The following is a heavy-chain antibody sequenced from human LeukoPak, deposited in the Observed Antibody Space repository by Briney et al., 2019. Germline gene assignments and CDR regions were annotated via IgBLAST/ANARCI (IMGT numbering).Heavy chain of an antibody. CDR2: ISGYNGNT. V-gene: IGHV1-18*04. CDR1: GYTFSGYY. D-gene: IGHD3-22*01. Sequence: GASVKVSCKASGYTFSGYYMHWVRQAPGQGLEWMGWISGYNGNTKHAQKVQGRVTMTTDTSTTTAYMELRSLRSDDTAVYYCARGFPSRRNYDSSGYYSYYFDYWGQGTLVTVSS. J-gene: IGHJ4*02. CDR3: ARGFPSRRNYDSSGYYSYYFDY.